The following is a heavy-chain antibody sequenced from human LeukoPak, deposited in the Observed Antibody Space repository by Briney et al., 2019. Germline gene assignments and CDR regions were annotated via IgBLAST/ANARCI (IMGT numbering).Heavy chain of an antibody. CDR2: IYHSGST. J-gene: IGHJ5*02. CDR1: GGSISSGGYS. D-gene: IGHD6-13*01. Sequence: PSETLSLTWAVSGGSISSGGYSWSWIRQRPGKGLEWIGYIYHSGSTYYNPSLKSRVTISVDRSKNQFSLKLSSVTAADTAVYYCVSSSYSSSWYSTGWFDPWGQGTLVTVSS. CDR3: VSSSYSSSWYSTGWFDP. V-gene: IGHV4-30-2*01.